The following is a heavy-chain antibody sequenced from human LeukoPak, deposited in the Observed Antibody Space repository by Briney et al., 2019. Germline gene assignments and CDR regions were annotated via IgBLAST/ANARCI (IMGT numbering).Heavy chain of an antibody. J-gene: IGHJ4*02. CDR2: INPSGGST. CDR3: ARSLVRLPFDY. CDR1: GYTFASYY. D-gene: IGHD2-2*01. V-gene: IGHV1-46*01. Sequence: ASVKVSCKASGYTFASYYMHWVRQAPGQGLEWMGIINPSGGSTSYAQKFQGRVTMTRDTSTSTVYMELSSLRSEDTAVYYCARSLVRLPFDYWGQGTLVTVSS.